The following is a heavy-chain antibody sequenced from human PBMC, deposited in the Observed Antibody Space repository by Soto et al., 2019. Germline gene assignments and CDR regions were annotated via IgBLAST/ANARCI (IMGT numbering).Heavy chain of an antibody. V-gene: IGHV3-23*01. CDR2: ISGSGGST. D-gene: IGHD3-22*01. Sequence: GGSLRLSCAASGFTFSSYAMSWVRQAPGKGLEWVSAISGSGGSTYYADSVKGRFTISRDNSKNTLYLQMNSLRAEDTAVYYCAKDRTYYYDSSGYSDYWGQGTLVTVSS. CDR3: AKDRTYYYDSSGYSDY. J-gene: IGHJ4*02. CDR1: GFTFSSYA.